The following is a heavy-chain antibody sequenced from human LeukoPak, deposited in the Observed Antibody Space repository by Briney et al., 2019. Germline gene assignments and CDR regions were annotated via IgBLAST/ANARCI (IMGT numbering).Heavy chain of an antibody. CDR2: ISAYNGNT. CDR3: ARDRFVVVPAAPPEWPLWFDP. CDR1: GYTFTSYG. Sequence: GASVKVSCRASGYTFTSYGISWVRQAPGQGLEWMGWISAYNGNTNYAQKLQGRVTMTTDTSTSTAYMELRSLRSDDTAVYYCARDRFVVVPAAPPEWPLWFDPWGQGTLVTVSS. J-gene: IGHJ5*02. D-gene: IGHD2-2*01. V-gene: IGHV1-18*01.